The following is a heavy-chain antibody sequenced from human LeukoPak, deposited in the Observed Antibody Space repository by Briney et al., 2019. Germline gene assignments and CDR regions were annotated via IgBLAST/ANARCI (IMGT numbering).Heavy chain of an antibody. Sequence: GGSLRLSRAASGFTFSNAWMSWVRQAPGKGLEWVGRIKSKTDGGTTDYAAPVKGRFTISRDDSKNTLYLQMNSLKTEDTAVYYCTTQGYCSGGSCYGTRSDYWGQGTLVTVSS. CDR3: TTQGYCSGGSCYGTRSDY. J-gene: IGHJ4*02. CDR2: IKSKTDGGTT. V-gene: IGHV3-15*01. CDR1: GFTFSNAW. D-gene: IGHD2-15*01.